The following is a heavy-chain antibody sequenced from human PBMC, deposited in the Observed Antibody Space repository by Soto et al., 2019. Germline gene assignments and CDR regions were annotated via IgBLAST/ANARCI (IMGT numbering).Heavy chain of an antibody. CDR1: GGTFSSYT. CDR2: IIPILGIA. D-gene: IGHD2-2*01. V-gene: IGHV1-69*08. Sequence: QVQLVQSGAEVKKPGSSVKVSCKASGGTFSSYTISWVRQAPGQGLEWMGRIIPILGIANYAQKFQGRVTSTADKSTSTAYMELSSLRSEDTAVYYCARDRYCSSTSCYSWFDPWGQGTLVTVSS. CDR3: ARDRYCSSTSCYSWFDP. J-gene: IGHJ5*02.